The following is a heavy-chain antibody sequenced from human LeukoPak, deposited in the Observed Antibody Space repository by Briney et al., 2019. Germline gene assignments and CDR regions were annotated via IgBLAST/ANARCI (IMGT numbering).Heavy chain of an antibody. D-gene: IGHD4/OR15-4a*01. CDR2: INSDGSST. CDR1: GFTLSRYW. Sequence: PGGSLRLCCAASGFTLSRYWMHWVRQAPGKGLVWVSRINSDGSSTSYADSVKGRFTISRDNSKNTLYLQMNSLRAEDTAVYYCARKLFGVKGAFDYWGQGTLVTVSS. V-gene: IGHV3-74*01. J-gene: IGHJ4*02. CDR3: ARKLFGVKGAFDY.